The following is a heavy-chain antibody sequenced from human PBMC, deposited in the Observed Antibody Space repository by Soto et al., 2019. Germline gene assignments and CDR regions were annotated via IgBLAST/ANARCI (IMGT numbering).Heavy chain of an antibody. CDR3: ARRGRDCSGGSCYYYYYYMDV. V-gene: IGHV4-39*01. CDR2: IYYSGST. J-gene: IGHJ6*03. D-gene: IGHD2-15*01. Sequence: QLQLQESGPGLVKPSETLSLTCTVSGGSISSSSYYWGWIRQPPGKGLEWIGSIYYSGSTYYYPSLKSRVTISVDTSKNQFSLKLSSVTAADTAVYYCARRGRDCSGGSCYYYYYYMDVWGKGTTVTVSS. CDR1: GGSISSSSYY.